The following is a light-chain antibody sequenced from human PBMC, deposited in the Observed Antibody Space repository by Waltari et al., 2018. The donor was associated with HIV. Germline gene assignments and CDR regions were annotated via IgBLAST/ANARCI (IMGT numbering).Light chain of an antibody. J-gene: IGLJ3*02. Sequence: SFELTQPSSVSVSPAQTARITCSGDILAKKYVRWPQQRTGQAPLFIIFKDNERPSGIPERFSGSSTGTTVTLTSSGGQVEDEADYYCYSAANYIWVFGGGTRLTVL. CDR3: YSAANYIWV. CDR2: KDN. CDR1: ILAKKY. V-gene: IGLV3-27*01.